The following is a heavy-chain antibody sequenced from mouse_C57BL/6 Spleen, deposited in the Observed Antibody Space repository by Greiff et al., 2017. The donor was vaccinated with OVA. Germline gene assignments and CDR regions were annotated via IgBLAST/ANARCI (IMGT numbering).Heavy chain of an antibody. J-gene: IGHJ4*01. D-gene: IGHD1-2*01. V-gene: IGHV5-6*01. CDR1: GFTFSSYG. CDR3: ARHRITTGYYAMDY. Sequence: EVQGVESGGDLVKPGGSLKLSCAASGFTFSSYGMSWVRQTPDKRLEWVATISSGGSYTYYPDSVKGRFTISRDNAKNTLYLQMSSLKSEDTAMYYCARHRITTGYYAMDYWGQGTSVTVSS. CDR2: ISSGGSYT.